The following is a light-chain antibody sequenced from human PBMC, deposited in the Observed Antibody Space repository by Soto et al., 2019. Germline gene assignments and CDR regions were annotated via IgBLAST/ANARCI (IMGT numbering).Light chain of an antibody. V-gene: IGKV1-5*01. Sequence: DIPMTQAPSPPSASVGDRGTITCRASQNIDIWLSWYQQKPGKAPKLLIYDAYNLNSGVPSRFSGSGSGTEFTLTISSLQPDDFGTYYCQQHKSYPVTFGGGTKVDIK. CDR2: DAY. J-gene: IGKJ4*01. CDR3: QQHKSYPVT. CDR1: QNIDIW.